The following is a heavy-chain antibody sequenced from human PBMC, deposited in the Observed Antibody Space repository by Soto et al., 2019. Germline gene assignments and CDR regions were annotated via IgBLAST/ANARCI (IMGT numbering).Heavy chain of an antibody. CDR3: ATGVSRANSGYDPYYYYYMDV. Sequence: PSETMSLTCTVAGGSSSSFYWSWIRQPPGKGLEWIGYIYYSGSTNYNPSLKSRVTISVDTSKNQFSLKLSSVTAADTAVYYCATGVSRANSGYDPYYYYYMDVWGKGTTVTVSS. V-gene: IGHV4-59*01. J-gene: IGHJ6*03. D-gene: IGHD5-12*01. CDR2: IYYSGST. CDR1: GGSSSSFY.